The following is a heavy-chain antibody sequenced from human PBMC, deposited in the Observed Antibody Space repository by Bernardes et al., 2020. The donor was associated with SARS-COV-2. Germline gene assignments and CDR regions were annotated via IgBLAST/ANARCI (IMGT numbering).Heavy chain of an antibody. CDR3: AKDLRVDYYYYGMDV. CDR2: ISWNSGSI. V-gene: IGHV3-9*01. Sequence: GGSLRLSCAASGFTFDDYAMHWIRQAPGKGLEWVTGISWNSGSIGYADSVKGRFTISRDNAKNSLYLQMNSLRAEDTALYYCAKDLRVDYYYYGMDVWGQGTTVTVSS. D-gene: IGHD2-8*02. J-gene: IGHJ6*02. CDR1: GFTFDDYA.